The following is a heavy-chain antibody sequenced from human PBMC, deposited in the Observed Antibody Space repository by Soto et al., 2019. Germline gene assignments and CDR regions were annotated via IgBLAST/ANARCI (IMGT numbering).Heavy chain of an antibody. CDR1: GFSLSTYG. V-gene: IGHV3-23*01. Sequence: ESGGGLVQPGGSLRLSCAVSGFSLSTYGVTWVRQAPGKGLEWVSGVSGGSGVTHYADSVKGRFTITGDNSKNTVYLHMNSLRVEDTAVYYCAKWNGYGDYWGQGTLVTVSS. J-gene: IGHJ4*02. D-gene: IGHD1-1*01. CDR2: VSGGSGVT. CDR3: AKWNGYGDY.